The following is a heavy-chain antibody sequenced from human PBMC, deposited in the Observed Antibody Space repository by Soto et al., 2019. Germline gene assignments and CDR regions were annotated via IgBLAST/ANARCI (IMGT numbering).Heavy chain of an antibody. Sequence: EVQLLESGGGLVQPGGSLRHSCAASGFTFRNYAMSWARQAPGKGLEWVSAISGSGGTTHYADSVKGRFTISRDNSKNTLYLQMNSLRVEDTAVYYCAKDRSSTSCYAFDYWGQGSLVTVSS. CDR1: GFTFRNYA. CDR3: AKDRSSTSCYAFDY. J-gene: IGHJ4*02. D-gene: IGHD2-2*01. CDR2: ISGSGGTT. V-gene: IGHV3-23*01.